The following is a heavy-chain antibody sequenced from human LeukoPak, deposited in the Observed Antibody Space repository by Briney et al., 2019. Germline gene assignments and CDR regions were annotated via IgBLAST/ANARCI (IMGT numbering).Heavy chain of an antibody. D-gene: IGHD1-14*01. V-gene: IGHV3-7*01. CDR2: INQDGSEK. CDR1: GFTFSSYW. J-gene: IGHJ4*02. CDR3: APESRRRVFDY. Sequence: GGSLRLSCAASGFTFSSYWMSWVRQAPGKGLEWVANINQDGSEKYYVDSVRGRFTISRDNAKSSLYLQMSSLRAEDTAVYYCAPESRRRVFDYWGQGTLVTVSS.